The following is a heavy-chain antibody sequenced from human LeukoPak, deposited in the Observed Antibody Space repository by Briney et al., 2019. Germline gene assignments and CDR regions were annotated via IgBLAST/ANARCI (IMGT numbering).Heavy chain of an antibody. CDR3: ARRGESTNYGDYRFDS. CDR2: TSGSGGNT. V-gene: IGHV3-23*01. D-gene: IGHD4-17*01. CDR1: GFTFSSYA. J-gene: IGHJ4*02. Sequence: GGSLRLSCAASGFTFSSYAMSWVRQAPGRGLEWVSATSGSGGNTYYTDSVKGRFTISRDNSKNTLYLQMNSLRAEDTAVYYCARRGESTNYGDYRFDSWGQGTLVTVSS.